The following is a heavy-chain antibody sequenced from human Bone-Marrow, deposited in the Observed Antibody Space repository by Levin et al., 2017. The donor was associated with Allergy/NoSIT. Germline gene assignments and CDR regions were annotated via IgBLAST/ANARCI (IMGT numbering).Heavy chain of an antibody. Sequence: PSETLSLTCNVSGVSMTSYYWTWIRQPPGKGLEWIGFISSSAGTNYNPSLKSRVTISVDTSKHHFSLRLTSVTAADTAVYYCARVGAVADFDHWGQGTLVTVSS. CDR3: ARVGAVADFDH. V-gene: IGHV4-59*01. CDR1: GVSMTSYY. D-gene: IGHD6-19*01. J-gene: IGHJ4*02. CDR2: ISSSAGT.